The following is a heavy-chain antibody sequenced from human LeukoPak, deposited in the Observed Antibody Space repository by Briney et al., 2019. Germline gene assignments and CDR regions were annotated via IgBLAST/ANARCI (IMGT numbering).Heavy chain of an antibody. CDR1: GFTFSNFG. CDR3: VRAAGDF. CDR2: LQHDGSAI. Sequence: GGSLRLSCAAPGFTFSNFGMTWVRQAPGKGLEWVANLQHDGSAIHYVDSVKGRFTISRDNAKNSLFLQMSSLRADDTAVYYCVRAAGDFWGQGTLVTVSS. D-gene: IGHD6-13*01. V-gene: IGHV3-7*04. J-gene: IGHJ4*02.